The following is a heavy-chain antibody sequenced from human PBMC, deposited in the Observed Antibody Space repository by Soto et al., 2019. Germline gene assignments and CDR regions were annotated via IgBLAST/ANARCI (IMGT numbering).Heavy chain of an antibody. J-gene: IGHJ4*02. Sequence: QVQLVQSGAEVKKPGSSVKVSCKASRGTFSSYTISWVRQAPGQGLEWMGRIIPTLGIANYAQKFQGRVTITADKSTSTAYMELSSLRSEDTAVYYCTRDQVHYWGQGTLVTVSS. V-gene: IGHV1-69*08. CDR1: RGTFSSYT. CDR2: IIPTLGIA. CDR3: TRDQVHY.